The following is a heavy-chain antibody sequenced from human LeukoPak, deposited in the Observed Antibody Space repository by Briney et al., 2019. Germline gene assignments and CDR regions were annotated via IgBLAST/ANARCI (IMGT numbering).Heavy chain of an antibody. V-gene: IGHV4-59*08. CDR2: IYYSGST. CDR1: GGSISSYY. D-gene: IGHD6-6*01. Sequence: PSETLSLTCTVSGGSISSYYWSWIRQPPGKGLEWIGYIYYSGSTNYNPSLRTRVTISVDASRNQFSLNLSSVTAADTAVYYCARWSGSVTARNYYYYMDVWGEGTTVTVSS. CDR3: ARWSGSVTARNYYYYMDV. J-gene: IGHJ6*03.